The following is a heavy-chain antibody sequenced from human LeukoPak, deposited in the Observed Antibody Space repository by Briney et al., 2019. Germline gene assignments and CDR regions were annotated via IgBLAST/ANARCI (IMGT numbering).Heavy chain of an antibody. CDR2: INPSDGAT. CDR3: ARDSRDVDKLPSFDV. J-gene: IGHJ6*01. CDR1: GYTFTMYC. D-gene: IGHD5-24*01. V-gene: IGHV1-46*01. Sequence: ASVKVSCKASGYTFTMYCINWVRHAPGQGLEWMGMINPSDGATTYAQRFQGRVTMTRDTSTSTAYMELSSLRSEDTGVFYCARDSRDVDKLPSFDVWGKGTTVAVSP.